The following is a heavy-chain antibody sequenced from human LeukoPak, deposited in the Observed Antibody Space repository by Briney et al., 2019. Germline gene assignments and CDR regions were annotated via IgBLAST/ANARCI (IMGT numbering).Heavy chain of an antibody. J-gene: IGHJ3*02. CDR1: AGSINSGDYY. CDR2: IYSPGTN. Sequence: SETLSLACTVSAGSINSGDYYWSWIRQPAGKGLEWIGRIYSPGTNYNYNPSLKSRVTISIDTSKNQFSLKLTSVTAADTAVYYCARGIGTSYDSSRDAFDIWGQGTMVTVSS. D-gene: IGHD3-22*01. CDR3: ARGIGTSYDSSRDAFDI. V-gene: IGHV4-61*02.